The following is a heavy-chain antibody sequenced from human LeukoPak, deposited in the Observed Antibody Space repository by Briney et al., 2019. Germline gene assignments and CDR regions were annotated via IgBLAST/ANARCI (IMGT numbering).Heavy chain of an antibody. D-gene: IGHD2-15*01. CDR2: IYHSGST. CDR1: GYSISSGYY. CDR3: ASLCSGGSCYLESGWFDP. J-gene: IGHJ5*02. V-gene: IGHV4-38-2*01. Sequence: SETLSLTCGVSGYSISSGYYWGWIRQPPGKGLDWIGTIYHSGSTYYNPSLTSRDTISVDTSKNQFSLKLNSVTAADTAVYYCASLCSGGSCYLESGWFDPWGQGTLVTVSS.